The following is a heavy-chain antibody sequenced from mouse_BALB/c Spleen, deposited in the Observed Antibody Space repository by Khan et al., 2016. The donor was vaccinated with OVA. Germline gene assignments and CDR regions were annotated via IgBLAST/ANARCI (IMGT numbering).Heavy chain of an antibody. Sequence: QVQLKQSGPGLVAPSQSLSIPCTVSGFSLNSYGVNWVRHPPGKGLEWLGVIWGDGGTIYLSALNSRLIISKDNSKSQVFLKLNSLQTDDTATYYCAKLTPDYYSMDYWGQGTSVTVSS. J-gene: IGHJ4*01. CDR3: AKLTPDYYSMDY. CDR2: IWGDGGT. V-gene: IGHV2-3*01. CDR1: GFSLNSYG. D-gene: IGHD2-13*01.